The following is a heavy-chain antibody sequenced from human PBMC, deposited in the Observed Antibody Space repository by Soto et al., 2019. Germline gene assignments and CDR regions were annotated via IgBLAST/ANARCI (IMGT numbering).Heavy chain of an antibody. CDR1: GGSISSSTYY. D-gene: IGHD4-17*01. Sequence: ETLSLTCTVSGGSISSSTYYWGWIRQPPGKGLVWVSAISGSGGSTYYADSVKGRFTISRDNSKNTLYLQMNSLRAEDTAVYYCAKHEEYYGDYVRFDYWGQGTLVTVSS. CDR3: AKHEEYYGDYVRFDY. V-gene: IGHV3-23*01. CDR2: ISGSGGST. J-gene: IGHJ4*02.